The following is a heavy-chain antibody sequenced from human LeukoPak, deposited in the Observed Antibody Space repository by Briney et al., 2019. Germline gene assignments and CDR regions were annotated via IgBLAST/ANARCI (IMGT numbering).Heavy chain of an antibody. V-gene: IGHV1-2*02. CDR2: INPNSGGT. CDR3: ARPFWYSSGWDFDY. CDR1: GYTFTGYY. J-gene: IGHJ4*02. Sequence: ASVKVSCKASGYTFTGYYMHWVRQAPGQGLEWMGWINPNSGGTNYTQKFQGRVTMTSDTSISTAYMELSRLRSDDTAVYYCARPFWYSSGWDFDYWGQGTLVTVSS. D-gene: IGHD6-19*01.